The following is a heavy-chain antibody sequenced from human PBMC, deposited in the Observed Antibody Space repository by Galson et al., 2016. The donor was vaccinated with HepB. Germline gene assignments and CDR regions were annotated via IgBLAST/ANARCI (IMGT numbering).Heavy chain of an antibody. CDR3: ARVRSGYNYGSGDYFDY. J-gene: IGHJ4*02. Sequence: TLSLTCTVSGGSISSGDYWSWIRQPPGKGLEWIAYIYDSGNTYYNPSLKGRVSMSIDTSKNQFSLKLSSATAADTAVYYCARVRSGYNYGSGDYFDYWGQGTLVTVSS. V-gene: IGHV4-31*03. CDR1: GGSISSGDY. D-gene: IGHD5-18*01. CDR2: IYDSGNT.